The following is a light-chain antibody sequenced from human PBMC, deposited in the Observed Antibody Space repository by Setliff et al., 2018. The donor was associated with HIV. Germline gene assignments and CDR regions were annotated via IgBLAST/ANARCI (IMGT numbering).Light chain of an antibody. CDR2: DVS. CDR3: SSYTTSSTYV. Sequence: ALTQPASVSGSPGQSITIPCTGSISDIGSYNFVSWYQQHPGKAPNLIISDVSKRPSGVSDRFSGSKSGHTASLTISGLQAEDEADYYCSSYTTSSTYVFGIGTKVTVL. V-gene: IGLV2-14*03. J-gene: IGLJ1*01. CDR1: ISDIGSYNF.